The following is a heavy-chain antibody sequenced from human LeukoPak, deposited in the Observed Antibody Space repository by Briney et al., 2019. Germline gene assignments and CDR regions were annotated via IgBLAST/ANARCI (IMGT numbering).Heavy chain of an antibody. J-gene: IGHJ4*02. V-gene: IGHV3-74*01. D-gene: IGHD2/OR15-2a*01. CDR3: ARSREPCIYYYLY. Sequence: GGSLRLSRVASGFTFSSYWMHWVRQAPGKGPVWVARVNNDGSSTSYADSMKGRFTISRDNAKNTVYLHMNSPRAEDTAVYFSARSREPCIYYYLYWGQRTLVTVS. CDR2: VNNDGSST. CDR1: GFTFSSYW.